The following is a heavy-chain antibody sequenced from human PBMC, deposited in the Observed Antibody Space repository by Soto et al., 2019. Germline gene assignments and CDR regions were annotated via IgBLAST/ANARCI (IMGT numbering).Heavy chain of an antibody. Sequence: GGSLRLSCAASGCTFSSYSMNWVRHAPGKGLEWVSSISSSSSYIYYADSVKGRFTISRDNAKNSLYLQMNSLRAEDTAVYYCARDQCPSAGSANQPFHYWVQGTLVTGSS. CDR3: ARDQCPSAGSANQPFHY. CDR2: ISSSSSYI. J-gene: IGHJ4*02. CDR1: GCTFSSYS. V-gene: IGHV3-21*01. D-gene: IGHD3-10*01.